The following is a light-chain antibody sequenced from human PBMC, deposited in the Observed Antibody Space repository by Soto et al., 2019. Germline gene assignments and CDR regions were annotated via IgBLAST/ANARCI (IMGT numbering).Light chain of an antibody. CDR3: YSYAGGNNV. Sequence: QPALTQPPSASGSLGQSVTISCTGTSRDVGGYNYVSWYQQHPGKAPKLMIYEVSKRPSGVPDRFSGSKSGSTASLTVSGLQAEDEADYYCYSYAGGNNVFGTGTKVTVL. CDR1: SRDVGGYNY. J-gene: IGLJ1*01. V-gene: IGLV2-8*01. CDR2: EVS.